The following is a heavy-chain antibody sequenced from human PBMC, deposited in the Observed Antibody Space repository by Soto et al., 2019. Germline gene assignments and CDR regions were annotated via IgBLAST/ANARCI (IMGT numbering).Heavy chain of an antibody. CDR1: GYTYTSNG. J-gene: IGHJ6*03. Sequence: ASVKVSCEACGYTYTSNGISWVRQAPGQGLEWMGWISAYNGNTNYAQKLQGRVTMTTDTSTSTAYMELRSLRSDDTAVYYCAREFPLRAPIAAAGTRYYYYYMDVWGKGTTVTV. V-gene: IGHV1-18*01. D-gene: IGHD6-13*01. CDR2: ISAYNGNT. CDR3: AREFPLRAPIAAAGTRYYYYYMDV.